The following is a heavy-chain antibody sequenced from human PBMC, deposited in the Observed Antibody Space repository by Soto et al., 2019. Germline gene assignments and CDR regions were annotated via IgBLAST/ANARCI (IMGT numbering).Heavy chain of an antibody. CDR2: IYSSGGT. J-gene: IGHJ4*02. Sequence: PSETLSLTCTVSGGSVNSGSYYWSWIRQPPGKGLEWIGYIYSSGGTNYNPSLKSRVTISADTSKSLFSLTLSPVTADDTAVYYCARDHGVAGIDYWGQGTLVTVSS. CDR3: ARDHGVAGIDY. D-gene: IGHD6-19*01. CDR1: GGSVNSGSYY. V-gene: IGHV4-61*03.